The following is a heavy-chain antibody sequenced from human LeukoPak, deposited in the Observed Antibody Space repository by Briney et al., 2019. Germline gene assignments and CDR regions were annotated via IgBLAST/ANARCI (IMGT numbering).Heavy chain of an antibody. CDR1: GFTFSSYA. V-gene: IGHV3-30*01. D-gene: IGHD1-26*01. CDR3: ASYSGSYFDY. Sequence: GRSLRLSCAASGFTFSSYAMHWVRQAPGKGLEWVAVISYDGSNKYYADSVKGRFTIPRDNSKNTLYLQTNSLRAEDTAVYYCASYSGSYFDYWGQGTLVTVSS. J-gene: IGHJ4*02. CDR2: ISYDGSNK.